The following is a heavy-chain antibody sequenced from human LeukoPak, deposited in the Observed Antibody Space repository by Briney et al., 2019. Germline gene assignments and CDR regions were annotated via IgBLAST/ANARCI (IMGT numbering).Heavy chain of an antibody. CDR1: GGSISSGSYY. J-gene: IGHJ6*03. V-gene: IGHV4-61*01. D-gene: IGHD1-26*01. CDR2: IYYSGST. Sequence: SETLSLTCTVSGGSISSGSYYWSWIRQPPGKGLEWIGYIYYSGSTNYNPSLKSRVTISVDTSKNQFSLKLSSVTAADTAVYYCARGGKVGANYYYYYYMDVWGKGTTVTVSS. CDR3: ARGGKVGANYYYYYYMDV.